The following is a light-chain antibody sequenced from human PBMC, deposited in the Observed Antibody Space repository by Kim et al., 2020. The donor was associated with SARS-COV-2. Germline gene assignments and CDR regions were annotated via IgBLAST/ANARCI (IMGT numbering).Light chain of an antibody. CDR1: QRIGTK. CDR3: QQYDNCTRMYS. CDR2: RAS. J-gene: IGKJ2*01. Sequence: EVVMTQSPATLSVSPGDRVILSCRASQRIGTKLAWYQQKVGQAPRLLIYRASTRATGIPARFSGSGSGTDFTLTISSLQSDDVAIYHCQQYDNCTRMYSFGQGTKLEI. V-gene: IGKV3D-15*01.